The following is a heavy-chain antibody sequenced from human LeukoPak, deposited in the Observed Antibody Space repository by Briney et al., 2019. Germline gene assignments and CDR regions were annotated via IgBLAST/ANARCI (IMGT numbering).Heavy chain of an antibody. CDR2: IYPGDSDT. J-gene: IGHJ6*02. V-gene: IGHV5-51*01. D-gene: IGHD2-15*01. CDR3: ARLSLGGPYYYYGMDV. CDR1: GYSFTSYW. Sequence: GESLKISCKGSGYSFTSYWIGWVRQTPGKGLEWMGIIYPGDSDTRYSPSFQGQVTISADKSISTAYLQWSSLKASDTAMYYCARLSLGGPYYYYGMDVWGQGTTVTVSS.